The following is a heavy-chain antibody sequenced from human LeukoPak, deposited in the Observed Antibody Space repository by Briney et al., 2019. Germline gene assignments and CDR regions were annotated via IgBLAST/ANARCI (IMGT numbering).Heavy chain of an antibody. Sequence: ASVKVSCKASGYTFTSYYMHWVRQAPGQGLEWMGWINPNSGGTKYAQKFKGRVTMTRDTSISTAYMELSRLRSDDTAVYYCARDPYDSSSYYYSYFDYWGQGTLVTVSS. J-gene: IGHJ4*02. CDR3: ARDPYDSSSYYYSYFDY. CDR1: GYTFTSYY. V-gene: IGHV1-2*02. CDR2: INPNSGGT. D-gene: IGHD3-22*01.